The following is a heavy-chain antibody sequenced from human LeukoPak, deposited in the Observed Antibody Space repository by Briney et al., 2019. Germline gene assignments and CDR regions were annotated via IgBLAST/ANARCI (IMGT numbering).Heavy chain of an antibody. CDR2: INHSGST. D-gene: IGHD3-10*01. CDR1: GGSFSGYY. CDR3: ARRGPRITMVRGVIYSWFDP. Sequence: SETLSLTCAVYGGSFSGYYWSWIRQPPGKGLEWIGEINHSGSTNYNPSLKSRVTISVDTSKNQFSLKPSSVTAADTAVYYCARRGPRITMVRGVIYSWFDPWGQGTLVTVSS. J-gene: IGHJ5*02. V-gene: IGHV4-34*01.